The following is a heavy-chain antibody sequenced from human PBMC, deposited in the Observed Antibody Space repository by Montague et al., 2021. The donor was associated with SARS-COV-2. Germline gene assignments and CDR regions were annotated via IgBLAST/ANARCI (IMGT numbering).Heavy chain of an antibody. D-gene: IGHD3-10*01. V-gene: IGHV4-59*01. CDR3: ARGGSGRDYFDY. J-gene: IGHJ4*02. CDR2: IYHTGDT. CDR1: GASISAYY. Sequence: ETLSLTCAVSGASISAYYWSWIRQSPGKGLEWIGYIYHTGDTDYSPSLKSRLTMSADTSKNQFSLRLNYVTPADTAIYYCARGGSGRDYFDYWGQGTLVTVSS.